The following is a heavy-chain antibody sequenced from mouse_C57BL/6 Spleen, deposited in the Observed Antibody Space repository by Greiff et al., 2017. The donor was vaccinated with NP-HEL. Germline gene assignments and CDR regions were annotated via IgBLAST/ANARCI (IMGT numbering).Heavy chain of an antibody. V-gene: IGHV1-15*01. D-gene: IGHD1-1*01. Sequence: VQLQQSGAELVRPGASVTLSCKASGYTFTDYEMHWVKQTPVHGLEWIGAIDPETGGTAYNQKFKGKAILTADKSSSTAYMELRSLTSEDSAVYDCTRPHITTVVATGNFDYWGQGTTLTVSS. CDR2: IDPETGGT. CDR1: GYTFTDYE. J-gene: IGHJ2*01. CDR3: TRPHITTVVATGNFDY.